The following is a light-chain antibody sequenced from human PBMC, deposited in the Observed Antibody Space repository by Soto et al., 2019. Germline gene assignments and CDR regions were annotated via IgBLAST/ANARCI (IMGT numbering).Light chain of an antibody. CDR3: QQYGNPTLYT. J-gene: IGKJ2*01. CDR1: QSVSSSY. V-gene: IGKV3-20*01. Sequence: EIVLTQSPGTLSLSPGERATLSCRASQSVSSSYLAWYQQKPGQAPRLLIYGASSRATGIPDRFSGSGSGTDFTRTISRLEPEDFAVYYCQQYGNPTLYTFGQGTKLEIK. CDR2: GAS.